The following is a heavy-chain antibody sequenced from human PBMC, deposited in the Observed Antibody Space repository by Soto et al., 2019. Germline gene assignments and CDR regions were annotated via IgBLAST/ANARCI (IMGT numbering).Heavy chain of an antibody. D-gene: IGHD6-13*01. CDR3: ASLQVPGNFDY. CDR1: GGSIRSSNYY. V-gene: IGHV4-39*01. J-gene: IGHJ4*02. CDR2: IYYSGDT. Sequence: LTCTVSGGSIRSSNYYWAWVRQPPGKGLEWIANIYYSGDTYFHPSLRSRLTVSVDTSKNQFSLKLSSLTAADTAMYYCASLQVPGNFDYWGQGTLVTVSS.